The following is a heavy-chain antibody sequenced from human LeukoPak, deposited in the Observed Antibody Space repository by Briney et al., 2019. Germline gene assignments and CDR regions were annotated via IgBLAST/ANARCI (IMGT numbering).Heavy chain of an antibody. V-gene: IGHV3-23*01. D-gene: IGHD6-19*01. CDR3: AREISSGWYGWFDP. CDR2: VTGSGDNT. J-gene: IGHJ5*02. CDR1: GFSITNYA. Sequence: GGSLRLSCAASGFSITNYAMSWVRQAPGKGLEWVSTVTGSGDNTYNADSVKVRFTISRDNSKNTLYLQMNSLRAEDTAVYYCAREISSGWYGWFDPSGQGTLVTVSS.